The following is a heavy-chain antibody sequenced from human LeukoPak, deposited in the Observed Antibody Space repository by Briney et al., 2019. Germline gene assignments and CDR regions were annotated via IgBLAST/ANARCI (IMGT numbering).Heavy chain of an antibody. CDR1: GGSISSSSYY. D-gene: IGHD5-18*01. V-gene: IGHV4-39*07. CDR2: INHSGST. CDR3: ARGSPSFGGYSYGNNWFDP. J-gene: IGHJ5*02. Sequence: SETLSLTCTVSGGSISSSSYYWGWIRQPPGKGLEWIGEINHSGSTNYNPSLKSRVTISVDTSKNQFSLKLSSVTAADTAVYYCARGSPSFGGYSYGNNWFDPWGQGTLVTVSS.